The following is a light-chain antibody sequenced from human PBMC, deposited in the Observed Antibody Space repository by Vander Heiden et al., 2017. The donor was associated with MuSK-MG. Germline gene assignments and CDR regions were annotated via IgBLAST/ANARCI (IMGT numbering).Light chain of an antibody. J-gene: IGLJ3*02. CDR3: SSYEASGSLVL. V-gene: IGLV2-14*01. Sequence: QSVLTQPASVSGSPGQSITISCSGSTSDVGGYYYVSWYQQNTGQVTRVILYEVRRRPSGITARPSGSKSAKTAALTIAWLQAEDGAVYYCSSYEASGSLVLFGGGTKVTVL. CDR2: EVR. CDR1: TSDVGGYYY.